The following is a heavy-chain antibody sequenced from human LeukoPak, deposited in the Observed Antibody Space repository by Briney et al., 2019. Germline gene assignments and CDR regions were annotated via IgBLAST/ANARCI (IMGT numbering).Heavy chain of an antibody. V-gene: IGHV2-70*11. Sequence: SGPTLVNPTQPLTLTCTFSGFSLNTSGMCVSWIRQPPGKALEWLARIDWDDYKYYITSLKTRLTISKDTSKNQVVLTMTNMDPVDTATYYCARIRSMPGYYFDYWGQGTLVTVSS. CDR3: ARIRSMPGYYFDY. D-gene: IGHD2/OR15-2a*01. J-gene: IGHJ4*02. CDR2: IDWDDYK. CDR1: GFSLNTSGMC.